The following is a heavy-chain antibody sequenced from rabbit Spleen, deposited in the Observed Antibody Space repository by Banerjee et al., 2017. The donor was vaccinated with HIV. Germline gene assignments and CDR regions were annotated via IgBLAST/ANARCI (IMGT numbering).Heavy chain of an antibody. V-gene: IGHV1S45*01. CDR2: IYTGNGKN. D-gene: IGHD8-1*01. CDR3: ARNYGSSFSTYGMDL. Sequence: QEQLEESGRGLVKPEGSLTLTCKASGVSLNDKDVMCWVRQAPGKGLEWIGCIYTGNGKNYYASWAKGRFTISKASSTTVTLEMTSLTVADTATYFCARNYGSSFSTYGMDLWGQGTLVTVS. J-gene: IGHJ3*01. CDR1: GVSLNDKDV.